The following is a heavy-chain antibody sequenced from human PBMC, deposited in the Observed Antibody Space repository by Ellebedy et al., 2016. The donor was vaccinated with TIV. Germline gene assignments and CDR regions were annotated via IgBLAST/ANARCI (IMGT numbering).Heavy chain of an antibody. CDR3: ARNPPTLYDNSGHMSVY. V-gene: IGHV3-74*01. Sequence: GGSLRLXXAASGFILSNYWMHWVRQVPGKGLVWVSHIRGDGISTSYADSVKGRFTISRDNSKNTLYLQMNSLRPEDTAVYFCARNPPTLYDNSGHMSVYWGQGTLVTVPS. D-gene: IGHD3-22*01. J-gene: IGHJ4*02. CDR2: IRGDGIST. CDR1: GFILSNYW.